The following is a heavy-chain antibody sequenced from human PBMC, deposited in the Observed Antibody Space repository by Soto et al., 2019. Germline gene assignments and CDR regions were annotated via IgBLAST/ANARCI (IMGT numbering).Heavy chain of an antibody. V-gene: IGHV3-73*01. J-gene: IGHJ6*03. CDR2: IRSKANSYAT. CDR1: GFTFSGSA. Sequence: GVSLRLSCAASGFTFSGSAMHWVRQASGKGLEWVGRIRSKANSYATAYAASVKGRFTISRDDSKNTAYLQMNSLKTEDTAVYYCTRRGDYYYYYYMDAWGKGTTVTVSS. CDR3: TRRGDYYYYYYMDA.